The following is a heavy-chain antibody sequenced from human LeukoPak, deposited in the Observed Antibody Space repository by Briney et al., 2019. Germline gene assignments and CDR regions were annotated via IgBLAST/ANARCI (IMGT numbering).Heavy chain of an antibody. V-gene: IGHV4-4*07. D-gene: IGHD1-1*01. Sequence: SETLSLTCTVSGGSISSYYWSWIRQPAGKGLEWIGRIYTSGSTNYNPSLKSRVTMSVDTSKNQFSLKLSSVTVADTAVYYCARDQHTIGWNDVQYYFDYWGQGTLVTVSS. CDR1: GGSISSYY. CDR2: IYTSGST. CDR3: ARDQHTIGWNDVQYYFDY. J-gene: IGHJ4*02.